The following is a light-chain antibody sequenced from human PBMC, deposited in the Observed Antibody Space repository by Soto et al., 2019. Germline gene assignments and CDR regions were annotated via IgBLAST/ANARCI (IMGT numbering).Light chain of an antibody. CDR2: EVT. J-gene: IGLJ1*01. CDR1: SGDIGSSNR. Sequence: QSVLTPPASVSGSPGQSITISCTGTSGDIGSSNRVSWYQHHPGKAPNLIIYEVTDRPSGVSNRLSGSKSGNTASLTISGLQPEDEAEYYCSSYTNINTRACVFGTGTEVTVL. CDR3: SSYTNINTRACV. V-gene: IGLV2-14*01.